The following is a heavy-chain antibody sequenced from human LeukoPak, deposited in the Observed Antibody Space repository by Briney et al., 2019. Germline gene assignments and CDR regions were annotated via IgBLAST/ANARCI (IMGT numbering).Heavy chain of an antibody. D-gene: IGHD3-3*02. CDR2: ISGSGGST. V-gene: IGHV3-23*01. J-gene: IGHJ4*02. CDR3: ASRSIFGVHFDY. CDR1: GFTFSSYA. Sequence: GGSLRLSCAASGFTFSSYAMSWVRQAPGKGLEWVSAISGSGGSTYYADSVKGRFTISRDNSKNTLYLQMNSLSAEDTAVYSCASRSIFGVHFDYWGQGTLVTVSS.